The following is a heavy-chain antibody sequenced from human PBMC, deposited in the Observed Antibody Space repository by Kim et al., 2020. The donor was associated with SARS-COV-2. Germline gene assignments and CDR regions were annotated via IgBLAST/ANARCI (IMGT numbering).Heavy chain of an antibody. V-gene: IGHV1-2*02. CDR2: T. J-gene: IGHJ4*02. Sequence: TNYAQKFQGRVTMTRDTSISTAYMELSRLRSDDTAVYYCARGLRETDLDYWGQGTLVTVSS. CDR3: ARGLRETDLDY.